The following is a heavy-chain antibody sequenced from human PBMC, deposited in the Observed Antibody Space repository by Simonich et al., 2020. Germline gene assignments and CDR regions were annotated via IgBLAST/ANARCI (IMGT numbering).Heavy chain of an antibody. CDR3: ARWAYSSSYFDY. CDR2: IYYSGST. J-gene: IGHJ4*02. Sequence: QLQLQESGPGLVKPSETLSLTCTVSGGSISSSSYYWGWIRTPPGKGLEWIGSIYYSGSTYYNPSLKSQVTISVDTSKTQFSLKLSSVTAADTAVYYCARWAYSSSYFDYWGQGTLVTVSS. V-gene: IGHV4-39*01. CDR1: GGSISSSSYY. D-gene: IGHD6-6*01.